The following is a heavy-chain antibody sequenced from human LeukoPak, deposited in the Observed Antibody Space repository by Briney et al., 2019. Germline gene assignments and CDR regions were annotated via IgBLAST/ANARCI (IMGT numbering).Heavy chain of an antibody. J-gene: IGHJ6*02. D-gene: IGHD6-13*01. CDR1: GYTFASYD. V-gene: IGHV1-8*01. CDR3: ASKTPGAFYSSSWYYYYYGMDV. CDR2: MNPNSGNT. Sequence: ASVKVSCKASGYTFASYDINWVRQATGQGLEWMGWMNPNSGNTGYAQKFQGRVTMTRNTSISTAYMELSSLRSEDTAVYYCASKTPGAFYSSSWYYYYYGMDVWGQGTTVTVSS.